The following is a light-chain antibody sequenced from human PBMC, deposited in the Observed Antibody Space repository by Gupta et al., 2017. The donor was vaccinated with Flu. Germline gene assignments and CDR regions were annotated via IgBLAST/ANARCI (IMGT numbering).Light chain of an antibody. CDR2: ATS. J-gene: IGKJ2*03. CDR1: QNIRSN. V-gene: IGKV3-15*01. Sequence: VMTQSPATLSLSPGERATLSCRASQNIRSNLAWYQQKPGQAPRLLIYATSSRAPGIPARFSGSGSGTEFTLTITSLQSEDFAVYYCQQYDNWPPDSFGQGTKLEIK. CDR3: QQYDNWPPDS.